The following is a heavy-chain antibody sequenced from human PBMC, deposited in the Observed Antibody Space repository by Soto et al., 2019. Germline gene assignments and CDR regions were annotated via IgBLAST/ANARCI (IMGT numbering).Heavy chain of an antibody. CDR3: ARKRELGDYYYMDV. D-gene: IGHD3-16*01. V-gene: IGHV4-59*08. Sequence: LEILSLTCTVSGGSISSYYWSWIRQPPGKGLEWIGYIYYSGSTNYNPSLKSRVTISVDTSKNQFSLKLSSVTAADTAVYYCARKRELGDYYYMDVWGKGTTVTVSS. CDR2: IYYSGST. J-gene: IGHJ6*03. CDR1: GGSISSYY.